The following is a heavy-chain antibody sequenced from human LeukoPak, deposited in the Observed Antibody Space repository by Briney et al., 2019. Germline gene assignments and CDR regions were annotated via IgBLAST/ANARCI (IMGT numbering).Heavy chain of an antibody. CDR2: INAGNGNT. D-gene: IGHD6-6*01. Sequence: ASEKVSCKASGYTFTSYAMHWVRQAPGQRLEWMGWINAGNGNTKYSQEFQGRVTITRDTSASTACMELSSLRSEDMAVYYCARDSSKSIAARGFDYWGQGTLVTVSS. J-gene: IGHJ4*02. CDR1: GYTFTSYA. V-gene: IGHV1-3*03. CDR3: ARDSSKSIAARGFDY.